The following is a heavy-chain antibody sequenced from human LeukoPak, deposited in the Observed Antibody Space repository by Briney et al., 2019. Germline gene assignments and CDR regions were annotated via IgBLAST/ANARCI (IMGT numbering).Heavy chain of an antibody. CDR2: INHSGST. J-gene: IGHJ5*02. CDR3: AGTHLYCSSTSCYGFDP. Sequence: SETLSLTCAVYGGSFSGYYWSWIRQPPGKGLEWIGEINHSGSTNYNPSLNSRVTISVDTSKNQCSLKLSSVTAADTAVYYCAGTHLYCSSTSCYGFDPWGQGTLVTVSS. D-gene: IGHD2-2*01. CDR1: GGSFSGYY. V-gene: IGHV4-34*01.